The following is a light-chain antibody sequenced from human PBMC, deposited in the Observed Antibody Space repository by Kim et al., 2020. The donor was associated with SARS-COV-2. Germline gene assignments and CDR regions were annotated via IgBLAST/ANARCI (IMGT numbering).Light chain of an antibody. J-gene: IGKJ1*01. Sequence: SPGERPTHSGKTSQSVSSNYLAWYQQKPSQAPRLLSYGASSRATGIPDSFSGSGSGTDFTLTITRLEPEDFAVYYCQQYSSSPATFGQGTKVDIK. CDR1: QSVSSNY. CDR3: QQYSSSPAT. CDR2: GAS. V-gene: IGKV3-20*01.